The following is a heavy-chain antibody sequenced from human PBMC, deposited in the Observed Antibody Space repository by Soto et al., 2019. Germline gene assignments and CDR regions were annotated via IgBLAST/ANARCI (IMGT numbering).Heavy chain of an antibody. D-gene: IGHD3-16*01. V-gene: IGHV4-4*02. CDR2: IYHSGST. J-gene: IGHJ3*02. CDR1: GGSISSSNW. Sequence: QVQLQESGPGLVKPSGTLSLTCAVSGGSISSSNWWSWVRQPPGKGLEWIGEIYHSGSTNYNPSHLRRFTISVDQSEDPYSLKLSYVTAADTAVYYCVGVKDYDDCSAFDIWGQVTMVTVAS. CDR3: VGVKDYDDCSAFDI.